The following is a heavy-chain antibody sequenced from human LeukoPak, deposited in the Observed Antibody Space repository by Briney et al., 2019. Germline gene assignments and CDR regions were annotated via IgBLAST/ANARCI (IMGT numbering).Heavy chain of an antibody. J-gene: IGHJ4*02. Sequence: GGSLRLSCAASGFTVSSNYMSWVRQAPGKGLEWVSVIYTGGSTYYADSVKGRFTISRDTSKNTLYLQMNSLRAEDTAVYYCAGSMVRGDYFDYWGQGTLVTVSS. V-gene: IGHV3-66*01. D-gene: IGHD3-10*01. CDR1: GFTVSSNY. CDR3: AGSMVRGDYFDY. CDR2: IYTGGST.